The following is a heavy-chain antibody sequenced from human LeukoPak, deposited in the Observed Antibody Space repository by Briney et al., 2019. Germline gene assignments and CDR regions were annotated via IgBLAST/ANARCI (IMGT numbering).Heavy chain of an antibody. Sequence: GESLKISCKGSGYSFTSYWISWVRQMPGKGLEWMGRIDPSDSCTNYSPSFQGHVTISADKSISTAYLQWSSLKASDTAMYYCASSRAATAYYYYGMDVWGKGTTVTVSS. CDR2: IDPSDSCT. CDR1: GYSFTSYW. D-gene: IGHD2-15*01. J-gene: IGHJ6*04. CDR3: ASSRAATAYYYYGMDV. V-gene: IGHV5-10-1*01.